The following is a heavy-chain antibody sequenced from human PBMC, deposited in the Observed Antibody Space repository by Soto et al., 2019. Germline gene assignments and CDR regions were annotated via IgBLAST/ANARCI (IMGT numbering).Heavy chain of an antibody. V-gene: IGHV1-18*04. CDR3: ARDAPPADY. Sequence: QVQLVQSGAEVKKPGASVKVSCKASGYTFTSYSISWVRQAPGQGLEWMGWISAYYGNTNYAQMLQGRVTMTTDTSTNTAYMELRSLRSDATAVYYCARDAPPADYWGQGALVTVSS. J-gene: IGHJ4*02. CDR1: GYTFTSYS. CDR2: ISAYYGNT.